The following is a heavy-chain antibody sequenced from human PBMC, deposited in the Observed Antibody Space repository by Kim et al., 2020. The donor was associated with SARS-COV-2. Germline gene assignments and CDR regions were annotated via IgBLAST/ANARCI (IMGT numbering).Heavy chain of an antibody. CDR3: TRLSNSGSCY. CDR2: AT. Sequence: ATAYAASVKGRFTISRDDSKNTAYLHMNSLKTEDTAVYYCTRLSNSGSCYWGQGTLVTVSS. V-gene: IGHV3-73*01. D-gene: IGHD1-26*01. J-gene: IGHJ4*02.